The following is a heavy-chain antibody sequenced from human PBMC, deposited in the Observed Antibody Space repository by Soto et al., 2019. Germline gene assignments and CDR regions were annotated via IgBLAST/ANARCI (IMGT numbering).Heavy chain of an antibody. V-gene: IGHV4-59*01. Sequence: SETLSLTCTVSGGSISSYYWSWIRQPSGKGLEWIGYIYYSGSTNYNPSLKSRVTISVDTSKNQFSLKLSSVTAADTAVYYCARGYGDYYSDYWGQGTLVTVSS. CDR2: IYYSGST. CDR1: GGSISSYY. J-gene: IGHJ4*02. CDR3: ARGYGDYYSDY. D-gene: IGHD4-17*01.